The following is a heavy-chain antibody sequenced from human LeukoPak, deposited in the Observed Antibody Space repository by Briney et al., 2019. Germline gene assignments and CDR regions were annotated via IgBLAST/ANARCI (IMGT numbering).Heavy chain of an antibody. CDR1: GYTFTRYY. D-gene: IGHD6-13*01. CDR3: ATLMAAGTSYFDY. J-gene: IGHJ4*02. CDR2: INPSGAST. Sequence: ASVKVSCKASGYTFTRYYMHWVRQAPGQGLEWMGIINPSGASTTYAQKFQGRVTMTEDTSTDTAYMELSSLRSEDTAVYYCATLMAAGTSYFDYWDQGTLVTVSS. V-gene: IGHV1-46*01.